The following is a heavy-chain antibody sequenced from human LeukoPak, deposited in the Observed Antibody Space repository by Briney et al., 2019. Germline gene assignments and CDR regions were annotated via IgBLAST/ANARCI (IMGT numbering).Heavy chain of an antibody. J-gene: IGHJ3*02. CDR3: ARVRSPVRHDGYDI. Sequence: GASVKVSCKASGGTFSSYAISWVRQAPGQGLEWMGGIIPIFGTANYAQKFQGRVTITADKSTSTAYMELSSLRSEDTALYYCARVRSPVRHDGYDIWGQGTMVTVSS. V-gene: IGHV1-69*06. CDR1: GGTFSSYA. CDR2: IIPIFGTA. D-gene: IGHD4-17*01.